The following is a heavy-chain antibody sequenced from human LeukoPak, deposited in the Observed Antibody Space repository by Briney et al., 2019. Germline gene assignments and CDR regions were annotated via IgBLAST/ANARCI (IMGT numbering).Heavy chain of an antibody. CDR1: GFTFSSYG. D-gene: IGHD1-14*01. V-gene: IGHV3-33*06. J-gene: IGHJ4*02. Sequence: PEGSLRLSCAASGFTFSSYGMHWVRQAPGKGLEWVAVIWYDGSNKYYADSVKGRFTISRDNSKNTLYLQMNSLRAEDTAVYYCAKASPSPGYYFDYWGQGTLVTVSS. CDR2: IWYDGSNK. CDR3: AKASPSPGYYFDY.